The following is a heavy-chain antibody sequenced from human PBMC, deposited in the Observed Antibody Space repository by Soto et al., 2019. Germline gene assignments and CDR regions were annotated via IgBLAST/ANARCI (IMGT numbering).Heavy chain of an antibody. CDR1: GFTFSSYA. Sequence: GGSLRLSCAASGFTFSSYAMSWVRQAPGKGLEWVSAISGSGGSTYYADSVKGRFTIPRDNSKNTLYLQMNSLRAEDTAVYYCAKDKEWGELEPSCFDYWGQGTLVTVSS. V-gene: IGHV3-23*01. CDR2: ISGSGGST. CDR3: AKDKEWGELEPSCFDY. D-gene: IGHD1-1*01. J-gene: IGHJ4*02.